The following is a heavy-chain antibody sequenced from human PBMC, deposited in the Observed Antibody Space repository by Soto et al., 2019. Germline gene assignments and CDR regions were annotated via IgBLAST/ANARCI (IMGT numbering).Heavy chain of an antibody. CDR1: GFTFSNYA. Sequence: EVQVLESGGDLVQPGGSLRLSCAASGFTFSNYAMNWVRQAPGKGPEWVAGISAGRSTYYADSVKGRFTISRDNSKSTLFLQMDSLRAEDTALYYCTKVRGDPVWGKGTTVTVSS. J-gene: IGHJ6*04. CDR3: TKVRGDPV. D-gene: IGHD4-17*01. CDR2: ISAGRST. V-gene: IGHV3-23*01.